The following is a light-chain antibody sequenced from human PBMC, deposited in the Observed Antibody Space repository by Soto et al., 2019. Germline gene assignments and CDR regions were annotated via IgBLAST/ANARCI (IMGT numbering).Light chain of an antibody. CDR3: QQYNNWPRT. CDR1: QSVSSN. V-gene: IGKV3-15*01. Sequence: EIVMTQSPATLSVSPGERATLSCRASQSVSSNLAWYQQKPGQAPRLLIYGASTRATAIPARFSGSGSGTAFNLTISSLQSEDFAVYYCQQYNNWPRTFGQGTKVEIK. CDR2: GAS. J-gene: IGKJ1*01.